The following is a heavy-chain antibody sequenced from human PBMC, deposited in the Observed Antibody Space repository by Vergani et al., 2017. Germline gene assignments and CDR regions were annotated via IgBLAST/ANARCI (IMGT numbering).Heavy chain of an antibody. D-gene: IGHD6-13*01. CDR2: ISWNSGAV. CDR1: GITFWKFG. V-gene: IGHV3-9*01. J-gene: IGHJ6*03. CDR3: AKVAAAGSIYYYYYYMDV. Sequence: EVDLVESGGGLAQPGGSLRLSCEASGITFWKFGMHWVRQGPGKGLEWVSGISWNSGAVDYADSVRGRFTISRDNAKNSLFLEMNSLRFEDTAVYYCAKVAAAGSIYYYYYYMDVWGKGTTVTVSS.